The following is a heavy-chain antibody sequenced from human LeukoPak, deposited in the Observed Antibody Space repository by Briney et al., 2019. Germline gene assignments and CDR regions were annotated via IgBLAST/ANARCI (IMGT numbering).Heavy chain of an antibody. J-gene: IGHJ4*02. CDR3: ARGNGYYPLYYFDY. D-gene: IGHD3-3*01. V-gene: IGHV4-61*02. CDR1: GGSISSGSYY. CDR2: IYTSGST. Sequence: SETRSLTCTVSGGSISSGSYYWSWIRQPAGKGLEWIGRIYTSGSTNYNPSLKSRVTISVDTSKNQFSLKLSSVTAADTAVYYCARGNGYYPLYYFDYWGQGTLVTVSS.